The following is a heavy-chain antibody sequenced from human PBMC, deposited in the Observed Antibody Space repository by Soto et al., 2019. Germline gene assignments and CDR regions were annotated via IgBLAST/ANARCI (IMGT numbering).Heavy chain of an antibody. J-gene: IGHJ4*02. CDR3: ARDTGKGYCSGGSCFAHPNFDY. D-gene: IGHD2-15*01. V-gene: IGHV1-18*01. CDR2: ISAYNGNT. Sequence: QVQLVQSGAEVKKPGASVKVSCKASGYTFTSYGISWVRQAPGQGLEWMGWISAYNGNTNYAQKLQGRVTMTTDTSTSTAYMELRRLRSDDTAVYYCARDTGKGYCSGGSCFAHPNFDYWGQGTLVTVSS. CDR1: GYTFTSYG.